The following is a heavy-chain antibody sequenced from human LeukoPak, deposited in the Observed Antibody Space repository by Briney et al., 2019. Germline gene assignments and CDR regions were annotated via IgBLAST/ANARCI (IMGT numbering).Heavy chain of an antibody. D-gene: IGHD3-10*01. Sequence: GGSLRLSCAAPGFSFRRHWMTWVRQAPGKGLEWVANIKQDGSEKYYVDSLKGRFTISRDNVENSLSLEMNSLRPEDTAVYYCVRYKNNNRWFGGLFLDFWGRGVLVTVSS. J-gene: IGHJ4*02. CDR3: VRYKNNNRWFGGLFLDF. V-gene: IGHV3-7*01. CDR2: IKQDGSEK. CDR1: GFSFRRHW.